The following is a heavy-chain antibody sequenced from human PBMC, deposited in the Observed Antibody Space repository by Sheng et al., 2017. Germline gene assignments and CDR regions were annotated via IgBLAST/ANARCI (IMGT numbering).Heavy chain of an antibody. CDR2: INHSGST. D-gene: IGHD2-2*01. V-gene: IGHV4-34*01. J-gene: IGHJ4*02. CDR3: ARSVPAASDGILGYFDY. Sequence: QVQLQQWGAGLLKPSETLSLTCAVYGGSFSGYYWSWIRQPPGKGLEWIGEINHSGSTNYNPSLKSRVTISVDTSKNQFSLKLSSVTAADTAVYYCARSVPAASDGILGYFDYWGQGTLVTVSS. CDR1: GGSFSGYY.